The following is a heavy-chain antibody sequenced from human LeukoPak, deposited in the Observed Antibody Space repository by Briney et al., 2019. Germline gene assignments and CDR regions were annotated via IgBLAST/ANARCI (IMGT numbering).Heavy chain of an antibody. CDR2: IYSGGST. CDR1: GFIVSANY. D-gene: IGHD5-18*01. Sequence: GGSLRLSCAASGFIVSANYMSWVRQAPGKGLEWVSVIYSGGSTYYADSVKGRFTISRDNSKNTQYLQMNSLRAEDTAVYYCARDMEDTAMVTADYWGQGTLVTVSS. V-gene: IGHV3-53*05. CDR3: ARDMEDTAMVTADY. J-gene: IGHJ4*02.